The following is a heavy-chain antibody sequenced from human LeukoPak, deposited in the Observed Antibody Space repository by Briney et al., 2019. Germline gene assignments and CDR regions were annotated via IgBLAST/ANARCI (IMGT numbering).Heavy chain of an antibody. V-gene: IGHV3-74*01. CDR3: ARGAVAGANFDY. CDR1: GFTFDRYW. CDR2: ITTDGSGT. Sequence: GSLRLSCADSGFTFDRYWMHWVRQPPGKGLSWVSHITTDGSGTSYADSVKGRFTISRDNAKKTLYLQMNSLRAEDTAVNYCARGAVAGANFDYWGLGTLVTVSS. J-gene: IGHJ4*02. D-gene: IGHD1-26*01.